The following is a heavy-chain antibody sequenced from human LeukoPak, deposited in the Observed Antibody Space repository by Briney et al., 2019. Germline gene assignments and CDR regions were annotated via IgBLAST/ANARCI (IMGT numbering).Heavy chain of an antibody. V-gene: IGHV3-21*01. CDR1: GFSFSTYG. CDR2: ISSSSTYS. J-gene: IGHJ4*02. CDR3: AREDDSTGYHDLDY. D-gene: IGHD6-25*01. Sequence: PGGSLRLSCAASGFSFSTYGMHWVRQAPGKGLEWVSSISSSSTYSYYADSVKGRFTISRDNARNSLYLQMNSLRAEDTAVYYCAREDDSTGYHDLDYWGQGTLVTVSS.